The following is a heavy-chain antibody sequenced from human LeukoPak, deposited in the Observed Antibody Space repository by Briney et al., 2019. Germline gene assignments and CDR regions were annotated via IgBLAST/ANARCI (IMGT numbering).Heavy chain of an antibody. Sequence: SVKVSCKASGYTFTSYGISWVRQAPGQGLEWMGRIIPILGIANYAQKFQGRVTITADKSTSTAYMELSSLRSEDTAVYYCARGRWHYDSSGYYPNAFDPWGQGTLVTVSS. J-gene: IGHJ5*02. CDR2: IIPILGIA. CDR3: ARGRWHYDSSGYYPNAFDP. V-gene: IGHV1-69*04. D-gene: IGHD3-22*01. CDR1: GYTFTSYG.